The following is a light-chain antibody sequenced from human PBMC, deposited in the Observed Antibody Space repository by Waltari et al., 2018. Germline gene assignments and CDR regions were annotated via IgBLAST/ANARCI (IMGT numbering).Light chain of an antibody. Sequence: QSALTQPASVSWSPVQSITISCTGTSRDGRAYTSVSWYHQHPGKAPKLMIYGAGSRPSGVSNRFSGSKSGNTASLTISGLQTEDEADYYCNSYTRSNTRVFGTGTKVTVL. V-gene: IGLV2-14*01. CDR2: GAG. CDR3: NSYTRSNTRV. CDR1: SRDGRAYTS. J-gene: IGLJ1*01.